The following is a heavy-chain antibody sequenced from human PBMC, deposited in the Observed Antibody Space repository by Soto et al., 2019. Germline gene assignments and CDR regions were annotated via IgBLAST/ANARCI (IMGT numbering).Heavy chain of an antibody. J-gene: IGHJ4*02. V-gene: IGHV1-3*01. Sequence: ASVKVSCKASGYTFTSYAMHWVRQAPGQRLEWMGWINAGNGNTKYSQKFQGRVTITRDTSASTAYMELSSPRSEDTAVYYCVTGRPLVRGVISPYGDYWGQGTLVTVSS. CDR1: GYTFTSYA. D-gene: IGHD3-10*01. CDR3: VTGRPLVRGVISPYGDY. CDR2: INAGNGNT.